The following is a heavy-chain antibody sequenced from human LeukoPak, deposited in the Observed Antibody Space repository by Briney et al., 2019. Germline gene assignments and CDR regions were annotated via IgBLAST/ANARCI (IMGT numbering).Heavy chain of an antibody. V-gene: IGHV3-7*01. D-gene: IGHD3-3*01. J-gene: IGHJ6*02. CDR2: IKQDGSEK. CDR3: ARNGYTIFGVVIRRRGYYGMDV. Sequence: GGSLRLSCAASGFTFSSYWMSWVRQAPGKGLEGVANIKQDGSEKYYVDSVKGRFTISRDNAKNSLYLQMNSLRAEDTAVYYCARNGYTIFGVVIRRRGYYGMDVWGQGTTVTVSS. CDR1: GFTFSSYW.